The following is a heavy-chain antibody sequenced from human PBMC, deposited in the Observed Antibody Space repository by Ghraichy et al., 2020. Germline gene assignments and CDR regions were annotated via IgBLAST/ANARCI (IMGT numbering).Heavy chain of an antibody. J-gene: IGHJ6*03. V-gene: IGHV4-30-4*01. CDR2: IYYSGST. Sequence: SQTLSLTCTVSGGSISSGDYYWSWIRQPPGKGLEWIGYIYYSGSTYYNPSLKSRVTISVDTSKNQFSLKLSSVTAADTAGYYWARVVVVAESEYYYYYYMDVWGKGTTVTVSS. CDR1: GGSISSGDYY. CDR3: ARVVVVAESEYYYYYYMDV. D-gene: IGHD2-15*01.